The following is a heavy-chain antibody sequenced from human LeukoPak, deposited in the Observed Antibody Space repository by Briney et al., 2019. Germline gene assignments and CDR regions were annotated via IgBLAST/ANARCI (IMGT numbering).Heavy chain of an antibody. Sequence: PGGSLRLSCAASGFTFSDYYMSWIRQAPGKGLEGVSYISSSGSTKDYADSVKTLFTISRDTAKNSLYLQMNGLRAEDTAVYYFERDHGRSDSSGYYYSSWYFDLWGRGTLVTVSS. D-gene: IGHD3-22*01. J-gene: IGHJ2*01. CDR1: GFTFSDYY. CDR3: ERDHGRSDSSGYYYSSWYFDL. CDR2: ISSSGSTK. V-gene: IGHV3-11*01.